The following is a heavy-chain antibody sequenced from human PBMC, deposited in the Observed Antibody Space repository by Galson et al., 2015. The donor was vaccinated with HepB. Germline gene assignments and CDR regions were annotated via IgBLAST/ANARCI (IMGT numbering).Heavy chain of an antibody. D-gene: IGHD2-8*01. CDR1: GFTFSSYA. CDR2: ISYDGSNK. V-gene: IGHV3-30-3*01. Sequence: SLRLSCAASGFTFSSYAMHWVRQAPGKGLEWVAVISYDGSNKYYADSVKGRFTISRDNSKNTLYLQMNSLRAEDTAVYYCARVWDIVLMVYGSMDVWGQGTTVTVSS. J-gene: IGHJ6*02. CDR3: ARVWDIVLMVYGSMDV.